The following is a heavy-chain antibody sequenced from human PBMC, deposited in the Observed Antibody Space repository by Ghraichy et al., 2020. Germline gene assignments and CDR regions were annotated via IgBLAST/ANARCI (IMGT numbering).Heavy chain of an antibody. J-gene: IGHJ3*02. Sequence: SQTLSLTCPVSGGSISSGIYFWSWIRQPAGKGLEWIGRVYTSGSTNYNPSLKSRVTMSLDTSKNQFSLKLSSVTAADTAMYYCARGGYCSSTSCYPAEDAFDIWGQGTMVTVSS. CDR3: ARGGYCSSTSCYPAEDAFDI. CDR2: VYTSGST. D-gene: IGHD2-2*01. CDR1: GGSISSGIYF. V-gene: IGHV4-61*02.